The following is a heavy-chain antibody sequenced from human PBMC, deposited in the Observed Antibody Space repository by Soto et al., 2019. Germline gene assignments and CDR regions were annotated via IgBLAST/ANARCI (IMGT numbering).Heavy chain of an antibody. Sequence: QVQLVQSGAEVKKPGSSVKVSCKASGGTFSSYAISWVRQAPGQGLEWMGGIIPIFGTANYAQKFQGRVTITAAESTSTAYMELSSLRSEDTAVYYCATPPPVGGYYYYGMDVWGQGTTVTVSS. D-gene: IGHD1-26*01. CDR1: GGTFSSYA. J-gene: IGHJ6*02. CDR3: ATPPPVGGYYYYGMDV. V-gene: IGHV1-69*12. CDR2: IIPIFGTA.